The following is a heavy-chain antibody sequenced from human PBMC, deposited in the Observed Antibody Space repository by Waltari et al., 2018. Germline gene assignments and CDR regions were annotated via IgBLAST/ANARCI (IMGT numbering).Heavy chain of an antibody. J-gene: IGHJ6*02. Sequence: EVQLVQSGAEVKKPGESLRISCKGSGYSLTTYWISWVRQMPGNGLEWMGGIAPADADTNYSPACQGHVRSSTDKPGTAYLQWSSLKASDTAVYFCARQGYCSGGRCYSDISSGLDVWGQGTTVTVSS. CDR2: IAPADADT. CDR3: ARQGYCSGGRCYSDISSGLDV. CDR1: GYSLTTYW. D-gene: IGHD2-15*01. V-gene: IGHV5-10-1*03.